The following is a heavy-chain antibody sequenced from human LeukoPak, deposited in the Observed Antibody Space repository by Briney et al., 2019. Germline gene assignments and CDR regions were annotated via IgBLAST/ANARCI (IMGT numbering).Heavy chain of an antibody. J-gene: IGHJ4*02. CDR2: IYSGGST. D-gene: IGHD1-26*01. CDR1: GFTVSSNY. CDR3: AKGSNSGSYYAYPDY. Sequence: GGSLRLSCAASGFTVSSNYMSWVRQAPGKGLEWVSVIYSGGSTYYADSVKGRFTISRDNSKNSLYLQMNSLRTEDTALYYCAKGSNSGSYYAYPDYWGQGTLVTVSS. V-gene: IGHV3-53*05.